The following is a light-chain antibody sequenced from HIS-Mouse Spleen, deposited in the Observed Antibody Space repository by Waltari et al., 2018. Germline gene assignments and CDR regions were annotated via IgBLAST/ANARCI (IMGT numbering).Light chain of an antibody. Sequence: QAVLTQPSSLSASPGASASLTCTLRSGINVGTYRIYWYQQKPGSPPQYLLRYKSDSDKQQGSGVPSPFSGSKDASANAGILLISGLQSEAEADYYCMIWHSSAWVFGGGTKLTVL. CDR1: SGINVGTYR. CDR3: MIWHSSAWV. J-gene: IGLJ3*02. V-gene: IGLV5-45*03. CDR2: YKSDSDK.